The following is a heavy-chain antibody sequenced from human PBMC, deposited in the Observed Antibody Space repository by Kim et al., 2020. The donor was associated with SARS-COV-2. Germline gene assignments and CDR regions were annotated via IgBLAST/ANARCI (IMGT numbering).Heavy chain of an antibody. D-gene: IGHD3-22*01. Sequence: GGSLRLSCAASGFTFSSYAMHWVRQATGKGLEWVSGIGADGDTNYFADVMSRLTIISKDTYNNLLHQLINRMSAETTVVYCLTDHIITNYYDGMDV. V-gene: IGHV3-13*01. CDR1: GFTFSSYA. CDR3: LTDHIITNYYDGMDV. CDR2: IGADGDT. J-gene: IGHJ6*01.